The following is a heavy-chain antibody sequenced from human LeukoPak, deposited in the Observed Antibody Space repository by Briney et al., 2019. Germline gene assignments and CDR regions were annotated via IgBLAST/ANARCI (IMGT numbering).Heavy chain of an antibody. V-gene: IGHV3-23*01. CDR2: ISGSGGRT. CDR3: AELGITMIGGV. J-gene: IGHJ6*04. D-gene: IGHD3-10*02. Sequence: GGTLRLSCAASGFTFSSYGMSWVRQAPGKGLEWVSVISGSGGRTYYADSVKGRFTISRDNAKNSLYLQMNSLRAEDTAVYYCAELGITMIGGVWGKGTTVTISS. CDR1: GFTFSSYG.